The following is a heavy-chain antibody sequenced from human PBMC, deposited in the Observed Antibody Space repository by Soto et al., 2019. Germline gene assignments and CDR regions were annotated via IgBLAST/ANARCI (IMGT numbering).Heavy chain of an antibody. CDR3: ARGGSSGYA. D-gene: IGHD6-6*01. CDR1: GVSISLGGYY. V-gene: IGHV4-31*03. J-gene: IGHJ5*02. Sequence: QLQLQESGPGLVKPSQPLSLTCNVSGVSISLGGYYWSWIRQHPGKGLEWIGHIYFSGSTYYSPYLKSRVNMSVDESNNQFSLRLSSVTAADSAVYFCARGGSSGYAWGQGTLVTVSS. CDR2: IYFSGST.